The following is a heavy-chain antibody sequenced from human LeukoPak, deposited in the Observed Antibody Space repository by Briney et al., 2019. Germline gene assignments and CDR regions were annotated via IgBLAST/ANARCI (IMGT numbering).Heavy chain of an antibody. J-gene: IGHJ3*02. CDR1: GGSISSFS. CDR3: ARVSALGDAFDI. CDR2: IYYSGST. V-gene: IGHV4-59*01. Sequence: SETLSLTCIVSGGSISSFSWSWIRQPPGKGLEWIGYIYYSGSTNYNPSLKSRVTISVDTSKNQFSLKLSSVTAADTAVYYCARVSALGDAFDIWGQGTMVTVSS.